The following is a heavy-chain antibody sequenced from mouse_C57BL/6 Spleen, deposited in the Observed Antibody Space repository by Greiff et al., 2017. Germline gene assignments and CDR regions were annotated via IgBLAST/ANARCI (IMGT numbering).Heavy chain of an antibody. CDR3: ASPYYYGSSFWYFDV. J-gene: IGHJ1*03. CDR2: ISSGSSTI. D-gene: IGHD1-1*01. Sequence: DVQLVESGGGLVKPGGSLKLSCAASGFTFSDYGMHWVRQAPEKGLEWVAYISSGSSTIYYADTVKGRFTISRDNAKNTLFLQMTSLRSEDTAMYYFASPYYYGSSFWYFDVWGTGTTVTVSS. CDR1: GFTFSDYG. V-gene: IGHV5-17*01.